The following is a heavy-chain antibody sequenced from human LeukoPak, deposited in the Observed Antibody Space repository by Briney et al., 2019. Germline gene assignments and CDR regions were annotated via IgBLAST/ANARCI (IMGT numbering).Heavy chain of an antibody. CDR2: IKQDGSEK. V-gene: IGHV3-7*01. D-gene: IGHD6-13*01. CDR1: GFTFSSYW. J-gene: IGHJ4*02. CDR3: ARGPGSSSWYERTFDY. Sequence: GGSLRLSCAASGFTFSSYWMSCVRQAPGKGLEWVANIKQDGSEKYYVDSVKGRFTISRDNAKNSLYLQMNSLRAEDTAVYYCARGPGSSSWYERTFDYWGQGTLVTVSS.